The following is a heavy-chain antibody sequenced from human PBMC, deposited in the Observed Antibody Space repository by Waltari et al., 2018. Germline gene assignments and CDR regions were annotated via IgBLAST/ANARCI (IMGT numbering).Heavy chain of an antibody. J-gene: IGHJ4*02. D-gene: IGHD1-26*01. Sequence: QVQLVQSGAEVKKPGSSVNVSCKASGATFNTYALTWVRQAPGQGLEWMGGIIPVFGTANYAQKFRGRVTITADESTSTVYMEVRSLTSEDTAVYYCARIKGSGRSRMGPFDYWGQGTLVTVSS. V-gene: IGHV1-69*01. CDR2: IIPVFGTA. CDR1: GATFNTYA. CDR3: ARIKGSGRSRMGPFDY.